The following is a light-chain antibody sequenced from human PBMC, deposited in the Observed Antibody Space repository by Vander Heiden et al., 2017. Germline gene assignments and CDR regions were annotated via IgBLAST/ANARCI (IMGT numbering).Light chain of an antibody. CDR3: QHTYCTPRT. CDR2: TAS. CDR1: QSLSSY. V-gene: IGKV1-39*01. Sequence: IQMNECSSYHSAYVRDSVNINCRARQSLSSYLNWSQQKPGKAPVLLIYTASSLQSKVPSRFSGSVSGTDFPLTISSLQPEDVSSYYCQHTYCTPRTFGQGTKVEIK. J-gene: IGKJ1*01.